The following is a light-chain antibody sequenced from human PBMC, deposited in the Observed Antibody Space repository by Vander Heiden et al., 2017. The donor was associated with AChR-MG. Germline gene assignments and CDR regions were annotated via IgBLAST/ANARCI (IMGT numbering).Light chain of an antibody. CDR3: QQRSNWQT. Sequence: DIVLTQSPATLSLSPGERATLSCRASQNVATYLAWYQQKPGQAPRLLIYDASNRATGVPDRFSGSGSGTDFTLTISSLEPEDFAVYYCQQRSNWQTFGPGTKVDIK. CDR2: DAS. CDR1: QNVATY. V-gene: IGKV3-11*01. J-gene: IGKJ3*01.